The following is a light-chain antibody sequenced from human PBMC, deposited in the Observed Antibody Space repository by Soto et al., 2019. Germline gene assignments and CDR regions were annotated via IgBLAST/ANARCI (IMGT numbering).Light chain of an antibody. V-gene: IGKV3-15*01. CDR2: GAS. CDR3: QQYNNSPFT. Sequence: EIVMTQSPATLSVSPGERATLSCRASQIISSNLAWYQQKPGQAPRLLIYGASTRATGIPATFSGSGSGTEFTLTISSLQSEDFAVYYCQQYNNSPFTFGHGTKVDIK. CDR1: QIISSN. J-gene: IGKJ3*01.